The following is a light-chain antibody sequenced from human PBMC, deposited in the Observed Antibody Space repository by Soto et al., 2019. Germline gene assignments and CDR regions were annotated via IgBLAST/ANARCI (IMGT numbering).Light chain of an antibody. Sequence: QSALTQPASVSGSPGQSLTISCTGTSSDFGDDTYVSWYQQHLGKAPKLIIYEVSYRPSGVSNRFSGSKSDNTASLTVSGLQAEDEADYYCSTYRSSTTHWVFGGGTQLTVL. CDR3: STYRSSTTHWV. CDR2: EVS. V-gene: IGLV2-14*01. CDR1: SSDFGDDTY. J-gene: IGLJ3*02.